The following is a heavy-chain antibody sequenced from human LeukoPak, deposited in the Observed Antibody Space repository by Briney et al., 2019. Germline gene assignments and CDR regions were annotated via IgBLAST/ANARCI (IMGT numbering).Heavy chain of an antibody. CDR2: MFYTGST. J-gene: IGHJ5*02. Sequence: SENLSLNCTVSGGSISSYYWTWIRQPPGKGLEWIGYMFYTGSTDYNPSLKSRVTMSIDTSKNQFSLKLSSVTAADTAVYYCARVNPHFDTLTENWFDPWGQGTLVTVSS. V-gene: IGHV4-59*01. CDR1: GGSISSYY. D-gene: IGHD3-9*01. CDR3: ARVNPHFDTLTENWFDP.